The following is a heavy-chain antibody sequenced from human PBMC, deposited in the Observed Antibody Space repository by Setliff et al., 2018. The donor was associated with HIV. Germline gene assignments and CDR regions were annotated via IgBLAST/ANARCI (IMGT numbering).Heavy chain of an antibody. Sequence: GGSLRLSCVASGLTFNRYWMSWVRQVPGKGLEWVSNTKFDGSESYYVDSVKGRFIASTDNAKNSLFLQMNSLRAEDTALYYCARGISGWYAPLGYWGQGTLVTVSS. V-gene: IGHV3-7*03. CDR2: TKFDGSES. CDR3: ARGISGWYAPLGY. D-gene: IGHD6-19*01. J-gene: IGHJ4*02. CDR1: GLTFNRYW.